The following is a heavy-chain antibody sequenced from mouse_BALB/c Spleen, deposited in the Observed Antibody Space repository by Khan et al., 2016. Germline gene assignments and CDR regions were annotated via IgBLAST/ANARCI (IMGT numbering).Heavy chain of an antibody. J-gene: IGHJ3*01. D-gene: IGHD1-1*01. V-gene: IGHV5-2*01. CDR1: EYEFPSHD. CDR3: TRHYYGSSFLFAY. Sequence: LVESGGGLVQPGESLKPSCESNEYEFPSHDMSWVRKTPEKRLELVAALKSAGIDTYYPDTMESGSITPRDNTKKTLYLQFNSRRYENTALSYCTRHYYGSSFLFAYWGQGTLVTVSA. CDR2: LKSAGIDT.